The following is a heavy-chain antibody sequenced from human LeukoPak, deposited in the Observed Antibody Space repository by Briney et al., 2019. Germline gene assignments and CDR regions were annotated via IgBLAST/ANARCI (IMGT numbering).Heavy chain of an antibody. CDR1: GFTFSDYY. CDR3: AREIGSSSVAQNGWFDP. CDR2: ISSSGSTI. Sequence: GGSLRLSCAASGFTFSDYYMSWIRQAPGKGLEWVSYISSSGSTIYYADSVKGRFTISRDNAKNSLYLQMNSLRAEDTAVYYCAREIGSSSVAQNGWFDPWGQGTLVTVSS. J-gene: IGHJ5*02. V-gene: IGHV3-11*01. D-gene: IGHD6-6*01.